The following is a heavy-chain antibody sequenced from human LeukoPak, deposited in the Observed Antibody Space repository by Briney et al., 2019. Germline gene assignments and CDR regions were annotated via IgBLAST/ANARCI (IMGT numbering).Heavy chain of an antibody. D-gene: IGHD3-9*01. J-gene: IGHJ4*02. V-gene: IGHV1-18*01. CDR2: ISAYNGNT. Sequence: GASVKVSCKASGGTFSSYAISWVRQAPGQGLEWMGWISAYNGNTNYAQKLQGRVTMTTDTSTSTAYMELRSLRSDDTAVYYCAILRYFDWLLIFDYWGQGTLVTVSS. CDR3: AILRYFDWLLIFDY. CDR1: GGTFSSYA.